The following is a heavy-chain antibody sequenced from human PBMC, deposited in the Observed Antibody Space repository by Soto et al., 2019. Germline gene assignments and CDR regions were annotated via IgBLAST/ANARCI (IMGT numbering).Heavy chain of an antibody. J-gene: IGHJ6*02. CDR3: AKMFRGRIPYGMDV. CDR1: GGSFSGYY. Sequence: SETLSLTCAVYGGSFSGYYWSWIRQPPGKGLEWIGEINHSGSTNFNPSLKSRVTISVDTSKNQFSLKLSSVTAADTAVYYCAKMFRGRIPYGMDVGGQGTTVTVPS. CDR2: INHSGST. D-gene: IGHD5-18*01. V-gene: IGHV4-34*01.